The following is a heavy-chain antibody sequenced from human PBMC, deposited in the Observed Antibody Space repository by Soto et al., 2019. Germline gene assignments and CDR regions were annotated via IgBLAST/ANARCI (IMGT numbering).Heavy chain of an antibody. CDR1: GYAFTTYG. CDR3: ARGRYGDY. J-gene: IGHJ4*01. D-gene: IGHD1-1*01. CDR2: ISAHNGNT. Sequence: QVHLVQSGAEVKKPGASVKVSCQGSGYAFTTYGITWVRQAPGQGLEWMGWISAHNGNTNYAQQLQGRVTVTRDTSTSTAYMELRRLRYDDTAVYYCARGRYGDYWGHGAMVTVSS. V-gene: IGHV1-18*01.